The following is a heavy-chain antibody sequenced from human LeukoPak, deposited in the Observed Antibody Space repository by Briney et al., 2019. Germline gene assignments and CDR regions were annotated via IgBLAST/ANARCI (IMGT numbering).Heavy chain of an antibody. V-gene: IGHV3-23*01. Sequence: GGSLRLSCAASGFTFSSYAMSWVRQAPGKGLEWVSAISGSGGSTYYADSVKGRFTISRDNSKNTAYLQMNSLKTEDTAVYYCTRPDDYGDYWGQGTLVTVSS. CDR2: ISGSGGST. CDR3: TRPDDYGDY. D-gene: IGHD1-14*01. J-gene: IGHJ4*02. CDR1: GFTFSSYA.